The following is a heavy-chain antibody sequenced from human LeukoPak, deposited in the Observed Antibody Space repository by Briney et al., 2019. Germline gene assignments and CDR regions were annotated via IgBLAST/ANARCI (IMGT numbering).Heavy chain of an antibody. D-gene: IGHD6-19*01. J-gene: IGHJ4*02. CDR2: IWYDGSNK. CDR1: GFTFSSYG. Sequence: GRSLRLSCAASGFTFSSYGMHWVRQAPGKGLEWVAVIWYDGSNKYYADSVKGRFTISRDNSKNTLYLQMNSLRAEDTAVYYCARDSSSGWYDFDYWGQGTLVTVSS. CDR3: ARDSSSGWYDFDY. V-gene: IGHV3-33*01.